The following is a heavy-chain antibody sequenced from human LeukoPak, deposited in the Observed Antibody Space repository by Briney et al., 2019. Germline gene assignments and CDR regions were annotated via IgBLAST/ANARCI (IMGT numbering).Heavy chain of an antibody. D-gene: IGHD3-10*01. CDR1: GYTFTGYY. CDR2: INPNSGGT. Sequence: GASVKVSCKASGYTFTGYYMHWVRQAPGQGLEWMGWINPNSGGTNYAQKFQGRVTMTRDTSTSTAYMELSRLRSDDTAVYYCARDEMVRAFGAFDIWGQGTMVTVSS. V-gene: IGHV1-2*02. CDR3: ARDEMVRAFGAFDI. J-gene: IGHJ3*02.